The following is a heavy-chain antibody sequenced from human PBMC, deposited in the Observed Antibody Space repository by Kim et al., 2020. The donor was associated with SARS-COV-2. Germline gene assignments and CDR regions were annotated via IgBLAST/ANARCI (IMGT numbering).Heavy chain of an antibody. D-gene: IGHD3-10*01. CDR1: GFPFNNYD. V-gene: IGHV3-23*01. Sequence: GGSLRLSCAASGFPFNNYDMTWVRQAPGKGLEGVSTISGSGVTTYYADSVKGRFTISRDNSKNTLYLHMHSRRAEDTALYYCAKGRSGSETYYNDFWGQGSLVTVSS. J-gene: IGHJ4*02. CDR2: ISGSGVTT. CDR3: AKGRSGSETYYNDF.